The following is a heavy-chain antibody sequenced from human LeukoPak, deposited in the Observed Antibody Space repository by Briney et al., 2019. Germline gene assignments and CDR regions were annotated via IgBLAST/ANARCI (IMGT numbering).Heavy chain of an antibody. Sequence: PGGSLRLSCAASGFTFSNAWMSWVRQAPGKGLEWVGRIKSKTDDGTTDYAAPVQGRFTISRDDSKNTLFLQMNSLKTEDTAVYYCTTDGDDIVTDEFDFWGQGTLVTVSS. J-gene: IGHJ4*02. CDR3: TTDGDDIVTDEFDF. CDR1: GFTFSNAW. V-gene: IGHV3-15*01. CDR2: IKSKTDDGTT. D-gene: IGHD5-12*01.